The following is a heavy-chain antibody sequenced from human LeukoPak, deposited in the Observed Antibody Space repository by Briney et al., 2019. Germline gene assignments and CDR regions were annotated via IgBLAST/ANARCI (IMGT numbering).Heavy chain of an antibody. Sequence: PSQTLSLTCTVSGGSISSGDYYWSWIHQPPGKGLEWIGYIYYSGSTYYNPSLKSRVTISVDTSKNQFSLKLSSVTAADTAVYYCARSDEPGLLDPWGQGTLVTVSS. J-gene: IGHJ5*02. CDR1: GGSISSGDYY. CDR3: ARSDEPGLLDP. V-gene: IGHV4-30-4*08. CDR2: IYYSGST. D-gene: IGHD1-14*01.